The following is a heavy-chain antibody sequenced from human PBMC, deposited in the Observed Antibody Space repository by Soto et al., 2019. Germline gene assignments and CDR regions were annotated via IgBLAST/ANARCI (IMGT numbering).Heavy chain of an antibody. CDR1: GGSFSSNA. D-gene: IGHD1-26*01. J-gene: IGHJ3*02. V-gene: IGHV1-69*01. Sequence: QVQLVQSGAEVKKPGSSVKVSCKASGGSFSSNAISWVRQAPGQGLEWMGGIIPILGSANYAQKFQDRLTITADGYTTTTYMELNSLRSEDAAVYYCAARERVEALDIWGQGTLVTVSS. CDR3: AARERVEALDI. CDR2: IIPILGSA.